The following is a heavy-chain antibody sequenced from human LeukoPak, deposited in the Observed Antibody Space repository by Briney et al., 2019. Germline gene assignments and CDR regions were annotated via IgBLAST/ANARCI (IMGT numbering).Heavy chain of an antibody. CDR2: IKQDRSEK. CDR1: GFTFSSYW. V-gene: IGHV3-7*03. D-gene: IGHD4-23*01. Sequence: GGSLRLPCAASGFTFSSYWMSWVRQAPGKGLEWVANIKQDRSEKYYVDSVKGRFTISRDNAKNSLYLQMNSLRAEDTAVYYCARGAYGGRGYYYGVDVWGKGTTVTVSS. J-gene: IGHJ6*04. CDR3: ARGAYGGRGYYYGVDV.